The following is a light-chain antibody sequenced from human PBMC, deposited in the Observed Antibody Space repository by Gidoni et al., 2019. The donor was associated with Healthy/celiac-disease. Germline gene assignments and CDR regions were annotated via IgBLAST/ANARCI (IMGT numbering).Light chain of an antibody. CDR3: QQYYSTPLYT. CDR1: QSVLYSSNNKNY. Sequence: DIVITPSPDSPAVSLGERATINCKSSQSVLYSSNNKNYLAWYQQKPGQPPKLLIYWASTRESGVPDRFSGSGSGTDFTLTISSLQAEDVAVYYCQQYYSTPLYTFGQGTKLEIK. CDR2: WAS. J-gene: IGKJ2*01. V-gene: IGKV4-1*01.